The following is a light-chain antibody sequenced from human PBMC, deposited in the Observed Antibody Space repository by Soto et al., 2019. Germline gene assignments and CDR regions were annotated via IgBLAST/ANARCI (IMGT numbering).Light chain of an antibody. CDR2: DAS. Sequence: TVLTQSPGTLSLSPGERATLSCRASQTVSSSYLAWYQQKPGQAPRLLIYDASSRATGIPDRFSGSGSGTDFTLTISRLEPEDSAVYYCQQYGSSPTFGQGTKVEIK. V-gene: IGKV3-20*01. CDR3: QQYGSSPT. J-gene: IGKJ1*01. CDR1: QTVSSSY.